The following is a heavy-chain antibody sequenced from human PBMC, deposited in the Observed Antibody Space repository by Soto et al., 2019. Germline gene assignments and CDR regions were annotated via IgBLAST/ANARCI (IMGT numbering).Heavy chain of an antibody. CDR3: AKLVYDYVWGSYRYTLGVANAFDI. D-gene: IGHD3-16*02. Sequence: GGSLRLSCAASGFTFSSYGMHWVRQAPGKGLEWVAVISYDGSNKYYADSVKGRFTISRDNSKNTLYLQMNSLRAEDTAVYYCAKLVYDYVWGSYRYTLGVANAFDIWGQGTMVTVSS. CDR1: GFTFSSYG. V-gene: IGHV3-30*18. CDR2: ISYDGSNK. J-gene: IGHJ3*02.